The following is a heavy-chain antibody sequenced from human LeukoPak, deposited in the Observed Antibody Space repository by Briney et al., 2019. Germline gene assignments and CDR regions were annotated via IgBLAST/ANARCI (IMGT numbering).Heavy chain of an antibody. J-gene: IGHJ4*02. CDR2: ISGSGGST. D-gene: IGHD3-10*01. V-gene: IGHV3-23*01. CDR3: AKSKYGSGSRPFDY. Sequence: GGSLRLSCAASGFTFSSYGMSWVRQAPGKGLEWVSAISGSGGSTYYADSVKGRFTISRDNSKNTLYLQMNSLRAEDTAVYYCAKSKYGSGSRPFDYWGQGTLVTVSS. CDR1: GFTFSSYG.